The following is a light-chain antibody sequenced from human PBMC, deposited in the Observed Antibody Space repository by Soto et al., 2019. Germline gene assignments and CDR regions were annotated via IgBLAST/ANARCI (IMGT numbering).Light chain of an antibody. J-gene: IGKJ1*01. V-gene: IGKV3-11*01. CDR3: QQRSNWPPWT. CDR2: DAS. Sequence: IVLTQSPATLSLSPGEIATLSCSSSQSVSSYLAWYQQKPGQAPRLLIYDASNRATGIPARFSGSGSGTDFTLTISSLEPEDFAVYYCQQRSNWPPWTFGQGTKVDIK. CDR1: QSVSSY.